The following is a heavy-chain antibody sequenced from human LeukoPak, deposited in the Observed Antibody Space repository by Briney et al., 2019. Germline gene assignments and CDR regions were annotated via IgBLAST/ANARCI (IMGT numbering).Heavy chain of an antibody. CDR1: GYSFSNSW. Sequence: GESLKISCKASGYSFSNSWIGWVRQTPGKGLECMGIIYPADSDTRYSPSFQGRVTISVDKSISTAYLQWSSLKASDTAMYYCARPSTGSYDFAYWGQGTLVTVSS. CDR2: IYPADSDT. V-gene: IGHV5-51*01. D-gene: IGHD1-26*01. CDR3: ARPSTGSYDFAY. J-gene: IGHJ4*02.